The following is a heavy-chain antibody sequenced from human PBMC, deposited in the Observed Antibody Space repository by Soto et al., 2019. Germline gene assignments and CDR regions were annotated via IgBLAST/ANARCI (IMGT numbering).Heavy chain of an antibody. V-gene: IGHV3-23*01. D-gene: IGHD6-19*01. J-gene: IGHJ4*02. CDR1: GITFDSYA. CDR3: AQESVGEELLVQKH. Sequence: EVQLLESGGGLVQPGGSLRLSCAAFGITFDSYAMSWVRQAPGRGLEWVSSISGSGSSTYYADSVKGRFTVSRDKSKNTLYLQMNSLRAADTAVYYCAQESVGEELLVQKHWGQGTLVTVSS. CDR2: ISGSGSST.